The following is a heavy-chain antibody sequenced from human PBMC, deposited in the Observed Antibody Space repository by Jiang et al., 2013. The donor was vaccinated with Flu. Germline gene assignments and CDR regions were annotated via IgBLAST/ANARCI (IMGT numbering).Heavy chain of an antibody. Sequence: TLSLTCAISGDSVSSKNAAWMWIRQSPSRGLEWLGRTYYRSRWFSVSAVSMKSRVAVNPDTSKNQFSLQLNSVTPEDTAVYYCARSGSGGYIDYWGQGMLVTVSS. CDR2: TYYRSRWFS. D-gene: IGHD3-22*01. CDR1: GDSVSSKNAA. J-gene: IGHJ4*02. CDR3: ARSGSGGYIDY. V-gene: IGHV6-1*01.